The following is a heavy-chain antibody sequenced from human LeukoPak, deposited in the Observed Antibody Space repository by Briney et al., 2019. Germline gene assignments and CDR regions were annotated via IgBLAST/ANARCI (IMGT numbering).Heavy chain of an antibody. CDR3: ARDEIVVVVPAATSWNWFEP. Sequence: SETLSLTCAVYGGSFRGYYWSWIRQPPGKGLEGIGEINHSGSTHYNPSLKSSVNISVDPSKKQFSLKLRSVTAADTAVYYCARDEIVVVVPAATSWNWFEPWGQGPLVTVSS. CDR1: GGSFRGYY. D-gene: IGHD2-2*01. J-gene: IGHJ5*02. V-gene: IGHV4-34*01. CDR2: INHSGST.